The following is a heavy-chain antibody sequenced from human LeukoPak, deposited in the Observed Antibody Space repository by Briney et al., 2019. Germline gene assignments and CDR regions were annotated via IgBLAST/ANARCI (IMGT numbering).Heavy chain of an antibody. CDR2: ISYDGSNK. Sequence: GGSLRLSCAASGFTFSSYAMHWVRQAPGKGLEWVAVISYDGSNKYYADSVKGRFTISRDNSKNTLYLQMNSLRAEDTAVYYCARDWYFIAARPTGDDYWGQGTLVTVPS. V-gene: IGHV3-30-3*01. CDR3: ARDWYFIAARPTGDDY. J-gene: IGHJ4*02. CDR1: GFTFSSYA. D-gene: IGHD6-6*01.